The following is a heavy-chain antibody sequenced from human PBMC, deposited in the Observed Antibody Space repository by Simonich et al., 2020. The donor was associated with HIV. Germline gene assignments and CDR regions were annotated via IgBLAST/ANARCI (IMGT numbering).Heavy chain of an antibody. J-gene: IGHJ6*03. D-gene: IGHD2-15*01. V-gene: IGHV1-18*01. CDR3: ARGSPQDPYYYYYYMDV. CDR1: GYIFSSYA. CDR2: ISAYNGQT. Sequence: GAEVKKPGASVKVSCKASGYIFSSYAFSWVRQAPGQGLEWMGWISAYNGQTNYAQKLQGRVTMTTDTTTSTAYMELRSLRSDDTAVYYCARGSPQDPYYYYYYMDVWGKGTTVTVSS.